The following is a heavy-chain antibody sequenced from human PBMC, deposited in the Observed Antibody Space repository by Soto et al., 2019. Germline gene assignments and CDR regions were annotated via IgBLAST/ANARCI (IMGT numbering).Heavy chain of an antibody. J-gene: IGHJ4*02. V-gene: IGHV1-18*01. Sequence: APVKVSCKGYVYTFTSYGISWVRQAPGQGLEWVGWISAYNDNTNYAQKLQGRVTMTTDTSTSTAYMELRSLGSDDTAVYYCARGTYFDYWGQGTLVTVSS. CDR2: ISAYNDNT. CDR3: ARGTYFDY. CDR1: VYTFTSYG. D-gene: IGHD1-1*01.